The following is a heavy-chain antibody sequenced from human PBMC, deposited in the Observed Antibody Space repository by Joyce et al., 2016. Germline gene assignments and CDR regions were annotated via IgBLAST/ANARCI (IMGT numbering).Heavy chain of an antibody. CDR3: ARGGISYYYAMDV. Sequence: QLVESGGGVVKAGGSLRLSCEASGSTFSSSCMSWFRQAPGKGVEWVAAISANSYYIFHAETVRGRFTVSRDNAKKTLYLQMNSLRAEDSAVFYCARGGISYYYAMDVWGQGTTVTVSS. CDR2: ISANSYYI. CDR1: GSTFSSSC. D-gene: IGHD3-16*01. J-gene: IGHJ6*02. V-gene: IGHV3-21*01.